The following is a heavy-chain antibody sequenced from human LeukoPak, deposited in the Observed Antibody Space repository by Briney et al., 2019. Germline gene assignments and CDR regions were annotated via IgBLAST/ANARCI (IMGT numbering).Heavy chain of an antibody. J-gene: IGHJ4*02. Sequence: PGGSLRLSCAASGFTFSSYSMNWVRQAPGKGLEWVSPISSSSSYIYYADSVKGRFTISRDNAKNSLYLQMNSLRAEDTAVYYCARKITGPYYFDYWGQGTLVTVSS. D-gene: IGHD1-14*01. CDR3: ARKITGPYYFDY. V-gene: IGHV3-21*01. CDR2: ISSSSSYI. CDR1: GFTFSSYS.